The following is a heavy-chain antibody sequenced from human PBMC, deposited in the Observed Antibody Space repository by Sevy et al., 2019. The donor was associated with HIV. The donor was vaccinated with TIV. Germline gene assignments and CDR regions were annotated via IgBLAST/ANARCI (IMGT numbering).Heavy chain of an antibody. V-gene: IGHV1-46*01. CDR3: ARSASMVATPDN. Sequence: YKASGYTLIAYYMYWVRQAPGQGLEWMGIINTDGGSTRYAQKFQGRVIMTRDMSTNTAYMELSSLRSEDTAVYYCARSASMVATPDNWGQGTLVTVSS. J-gene: IGHJ4*02. D-gene: IGHD5-12*01. CDR1: GYTLIAYY. CDR2: INTDGGST.